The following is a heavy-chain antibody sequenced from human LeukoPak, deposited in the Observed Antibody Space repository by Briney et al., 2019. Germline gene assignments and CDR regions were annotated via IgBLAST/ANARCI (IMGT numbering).Heavy chain of an antibody. D-gene: IGHD6-19*01. CDR2: TSSASAYR. CDR1: GFTFSSYS. V-gene: IGHV3-21*01. CDR3: TRGPTLIGVAGTWPLDD. Sequence: GGSLRLSCAASGFTFSSYSMHWVRQAPGKGLEWVSSTSSASAYRYYADSVKGRFTISRDNAKNSLHLQMNSLRAEDSAVYYCTRGPTLIGVAGTWPLDDWGQGTLVTASS. J-gene: IGHJ4*02.